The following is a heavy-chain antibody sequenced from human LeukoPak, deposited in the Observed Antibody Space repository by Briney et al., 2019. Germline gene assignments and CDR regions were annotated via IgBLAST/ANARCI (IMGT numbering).Heavy chain of an antibody. D-gene: IGHD2-15*01. V-gene: IGHV1-18*01. CDR3: ARDKVVVAARDAFDI. J-gene: IGHJ3*02. Sequence: ASVNVSCKASGYTLTSYGISWVRQARGQGLECMGWISAYNGNTNYAQKLQGRVTMTTDTSTSTAYMELRSLRSDDTAVYYCARDKVVVAARDAFDIWGQGTMVTVSS. CDR1: GYTLTSYG. CDR2: ISAYNGNT.